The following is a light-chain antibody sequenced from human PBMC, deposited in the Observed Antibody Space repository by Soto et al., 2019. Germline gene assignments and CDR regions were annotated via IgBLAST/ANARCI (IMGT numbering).Light chain of an antibody. J-gene: IGKJ4*01. CDR1: QSISSW. V-gene: IGKV1-5*03. Sequence: DIKMTQSPSTLSASVGDRVTITCRASQSISSWLAWYQQKPGKAPKLLIYKASSLESGVPSKFSGSGSRTEFTLTISSLQPDDFATYYCQQYNSYSPLTFGGGTKVEIK. CDR2: KAS. CDR3: QQYNSYSPLT.